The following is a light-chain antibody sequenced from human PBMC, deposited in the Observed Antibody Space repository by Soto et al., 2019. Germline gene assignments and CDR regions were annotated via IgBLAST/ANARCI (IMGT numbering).Light chain of an antibody. Sequence: IWMTQSPSLLSASTGDRVTISCRASQSISSWLAWYQQKPGKAPKVLIYKASTLKSGVPSRFSGSGSGTDFTLTISSLQPEDFATYYCQQSYSTPRTFGQGTKVDIK. V-gene: IGKV1-39*01. CDR1: QSISSW. J-gene: IGKJ1*01. CDR2: KAS. CDR3: QQSYSTPRT.